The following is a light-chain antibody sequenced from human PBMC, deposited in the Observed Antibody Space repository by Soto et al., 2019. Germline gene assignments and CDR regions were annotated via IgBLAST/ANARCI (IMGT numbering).Light chain of an antibody. J-gene: IGKJ2*01. Sequence: DIQMTQSPSSLSASVGDRVTITYRASQPINSYLNWYQQKPGKAPRLLIYAVSSLQGGVPSRFSGSRSGADFTLTISGLQPDDFATYYCQQSYNTPVTFGQGTELEIK. CDR2: AVS. CDR1: QPINSY. CDR3: QQSYNTPVT. V-gene: IGKV1-39*01.